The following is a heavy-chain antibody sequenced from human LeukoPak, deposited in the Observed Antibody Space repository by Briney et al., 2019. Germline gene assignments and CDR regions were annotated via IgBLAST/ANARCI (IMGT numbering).Heavy chain of an antibody. Sequence: GRSLRLSCAASGFTFDDYAMHWVRQAPGKGLEWVSGISWNSGSIGYADSVKGRFTISRDNAKNSLYLQINSLRAEDTALYYCAKAAGYSSSWYYFDYWGQGTLVTVSS. D-gene: IGHD6-13*01. CDR3: AKAAGYSSSWYYFDY. CDR1: GFTFDDYA. V-gene: IGHV3-9*01. CDR2: ISWNSGSI. J-gene: IGHJ4*02.